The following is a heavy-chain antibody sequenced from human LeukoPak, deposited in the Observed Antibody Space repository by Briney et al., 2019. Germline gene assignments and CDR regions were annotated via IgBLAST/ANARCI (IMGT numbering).Heavy chain of an antibody. CDR2: INPNSGGT. Sequence: ASVKVSCKASGYTFTGYYMHWVRQAPGQGLEWMGWINPNSGGTNYAQKFQGRVTMTRDMSTSTVYMELSSLRSEDTAVYYCARSSGWFFFLCDYWGQGTLVTVSS. V-gene: IGHV1-2*02. J-gene: IGHJ4*02. CDR3: ARSSGWFFFLCDY. D-gene: IGHD6-19*01. CDR1: GYTFTGYY.